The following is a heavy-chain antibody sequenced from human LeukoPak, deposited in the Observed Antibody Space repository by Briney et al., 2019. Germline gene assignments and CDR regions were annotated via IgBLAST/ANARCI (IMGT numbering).Heavy chain of an antibody. CDR2: MNPNSGNT. D-gene: IGHD6-19*01. V-gene: IGHV1-8*01. CDR1: GYTFTSYD. J-gene: IGHJ5*02. Sequence: GASVKVSCKASGYTFTSYDINWVRQATGQGLEWMGWMNPNSGNTGYAQKFQGRVTMTRNTSISTAYMELSSLRSEDTAVYYCARGLAVAGISDPWGQGTLVTVSS. CDR3: ARGLAVAGISDP.